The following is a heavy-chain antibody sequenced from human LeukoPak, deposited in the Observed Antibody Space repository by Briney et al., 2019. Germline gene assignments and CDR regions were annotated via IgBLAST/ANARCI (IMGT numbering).Heavy chain of an antibody. V-gene: IGHV1-2*06. Sequence: GASVKVSCKASGYTFTGYYMHWVRQAPGQGLEWMGRINPNSGGTTYAQKFQGRVTMTRDTSISTAYMELSRLRSDDTAVYYCARDPRSITMVRGVMELWGQGTLVTVSS. CDR1: GYTFTGYY. J-gene: IGHJ4*02. CDR2: INPNSGGT. CDR3: ARDPRSITMVRGVMEL. D-gene: IGHD3-10*01.